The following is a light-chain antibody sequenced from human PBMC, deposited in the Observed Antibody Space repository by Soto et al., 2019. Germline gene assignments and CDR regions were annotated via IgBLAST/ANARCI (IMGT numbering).Light chain of an antibody. CDR1: QSFNTW. Sequence: DIQMTQSPSTLSASVGDRVTIFCRASQSFNTWLAWYQQKPGKAPKLLIYKASSLQSGVPSRFSGSGSGTEFTLTISSLQPDDFATYYCQQYSSWPLTFGGGTKVEIK. V-gene: IGKV1-5*03. CDR3: QQYSSWPLT. J-gene: IGKJ4*01. CDR2: KAS.